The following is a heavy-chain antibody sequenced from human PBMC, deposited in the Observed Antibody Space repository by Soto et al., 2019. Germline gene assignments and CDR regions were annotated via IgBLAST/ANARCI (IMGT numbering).Heavy chain of an antibody. D-gene: IGHD6-19*01. CDR1: GYAYTSYR. CDR3: ASGFRGRGAVAGPDYFDY. J-gene: IGHJ4*02. Sequence: GASVKVSCKASGYAYTSYRISWVRQAPGQGLEWMGWISAYNGNTNYAQKLQGRVTMTTDTSTSTAYMELRSLRSDDTAVYYCASGFRGRGAVAGPDYFDYWGQGTLVTVSS. CDR2: ISAYNGNT. V-gene: IGHV1-18*01.